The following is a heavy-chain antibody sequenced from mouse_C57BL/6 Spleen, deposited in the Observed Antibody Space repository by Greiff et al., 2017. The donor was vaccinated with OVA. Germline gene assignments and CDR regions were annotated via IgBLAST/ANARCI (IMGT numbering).Heavy chain of an antibody. V-gene: IGHV1-69*01. D-gene: IGHD1-1*01. J-gene: IGHJ2*01. CDR1: GYTFTSYW. CDR3: ARSALYYYGSRAFDY. CDR2: IDPSDSYT. Sequence: QVQLQQPGAELVMPGASVKLSCKASGYTFTSYWMHWVKQRPGQGLEWIGEIDPSDSYTNYNQKFKGKSTLTVAKSSSTAYMQLSSLTSEDSAVYYCARSALYYYGSRAFDYWGQGTTLTVSS.